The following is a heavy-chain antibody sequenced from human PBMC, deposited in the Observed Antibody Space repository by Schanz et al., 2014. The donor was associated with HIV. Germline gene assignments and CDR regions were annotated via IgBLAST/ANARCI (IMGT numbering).Heavy chain of an antibody. D-gene: IGHD6-19*01. J-gene: IGHJ4*02. CDR2: INGDRT. CDR3: ARETGGSGWYTLDY. V-gene: IGHV3-23*04. Sequence: VQLVESGGGVVQPGRSLRLSCAVSGFRFSSHAMTWARQAPGKGLQWLSTINGDRTYYTGSVKGRFTISRDNSKNTLYLQMNSLRAEDTAMYFCARETGGSGWYTLDYWGQGTLIAVSP. CDR1: GFRFSSHA.